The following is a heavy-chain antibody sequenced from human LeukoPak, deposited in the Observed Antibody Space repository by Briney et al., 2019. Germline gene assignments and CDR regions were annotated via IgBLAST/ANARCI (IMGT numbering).Heavy chain of an antibody. CDR2: INYSGTT. J-gene: IGHJ6*02. D-gene: IGHD2-2*01. CDR1: GGSISSSHYY. V-gene: IGHV4-39*01. CDR3: ARAAVPDIVVVPAAMHYYYGMDV. Sequence: SETLSLTCTVSGGSISSSHYYWGWIRQPPGKGLEWIGSINYSGTTYYSPSLKSRVTMSVDTSKNQFSLKLTSVTAADTAVYYCARAAVPDIVVVPAAMHYYYGMDVWGQGTTVTVSS.